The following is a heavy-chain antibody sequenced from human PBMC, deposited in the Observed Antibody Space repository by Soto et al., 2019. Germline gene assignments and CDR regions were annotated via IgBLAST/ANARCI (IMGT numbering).Heavy chain of an antibody. CDR2: IYHSGST. Sequence: QLQLQESGSGLVKPSQILSPTCAVSGGSISSGGYSWSWIRQPPGKGLEWIGYIYHSGSTYYNPSLKSRVTISVDRSKNQFSLKLSSVTAADTAVYYCAGGIAARPLGYWGQGTLVTVSS. J-gene: IGHJ4*02. CDR3: AGGIAARPLGY. CDR1: GGSISSGGYS. V-gene: IGHV4-30-2*01. D-gene: IGHD6-6*01.